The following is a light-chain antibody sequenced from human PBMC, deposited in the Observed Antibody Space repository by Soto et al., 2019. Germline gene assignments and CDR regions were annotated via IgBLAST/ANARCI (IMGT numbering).Light chain of an antibody. CDR1: SSDVGGYNY. CDR2: DVS. J-gene: IGLJ1*01. V-gene: IGLV2-14*01. Sequence: QSVLTQPASVSGSPGQSITISCTGTSSDVGGYNYVSWYQQHPGKAPKLMIYDVSNRPSGVSYRFSGSKSGNTASLTISGLQAEDEADYYCSSFRTGTTPNYVFGSGTKVTVL. CDR3: SSFRTGTTPNYV.